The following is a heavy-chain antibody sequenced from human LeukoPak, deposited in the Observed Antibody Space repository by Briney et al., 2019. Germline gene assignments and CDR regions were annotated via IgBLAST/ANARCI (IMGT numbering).Heavy chain of an antibody. CDR2: ISNDGRKK. Sequence: PGGSLRLSCAASGFTFSTYAMQWVRQAPGKGLEWVAVISNDGRKKYSADSVKDRFTISRDNSKNTLFLQMNSLSTEDTAVYYCAKDRRRAVAGGVDYWGQGTLVTVSS. CDR1: GFTFSTYA. V-gene: IGHV3-30*04. J-gene: IGHJ4*02. D-gene: IGHD6-19*01. CDR3: AKDRRRAVAGGVDY.